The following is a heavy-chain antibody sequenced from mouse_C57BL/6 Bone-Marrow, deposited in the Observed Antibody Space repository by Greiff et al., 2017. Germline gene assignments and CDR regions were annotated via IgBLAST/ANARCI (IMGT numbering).Heavy chain of an antibody. D-gene: IGHD1-1*01. Sequence: VQLQQPGAELVRPGSSVKLSCKASGYTFTSYWMDWVKQRPGQGLEWIGNIYPSDSETHYNQKFKDKATLTVDKSSSTAYMQRSSLTSEDSAVYYCARRHYYGTLYAMDYWGQGTSVTVSS. V-gene: IGHV1-61*01. CDR3: ARRHYYGTLYAMDY. CDR2: IYPSDSET. CDR1: GYTFTSYW. J-gene: IGHJ4*01.